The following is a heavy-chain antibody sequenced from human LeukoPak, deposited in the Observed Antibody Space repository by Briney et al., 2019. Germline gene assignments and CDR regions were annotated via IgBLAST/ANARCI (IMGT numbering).Heavy chain of an antibody. CDR3: AIKHDGSWYSPFDY. J-gene: IGHJ4*02. V-gene: IGHV5-51*06. CDR2: IYPGDSDT. Sequence: GESLKISCQGSGYTFTNYWIGWVRQMPGKGLAWMGIIYPGDSDTGYSPSFQGQVTISADKSISTAYLQWNSLKASDSAMYYCAIKHDGSWYSPFDYWGQGTLVTVSP. D-gene: IGHD6-13*01. CDR1: GYTFTNYW.